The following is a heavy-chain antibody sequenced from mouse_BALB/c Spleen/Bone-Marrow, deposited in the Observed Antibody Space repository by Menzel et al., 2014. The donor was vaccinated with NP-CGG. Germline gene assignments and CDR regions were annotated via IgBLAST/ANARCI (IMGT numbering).Heavy chain of an antibody. Sequence: VQLQQSGPELVKPGASVKTSCKASGYTFTSYILHWVKQKPGQGLEWIGYINPYNDGTKYNEKFKGKATLTSDKFSSATYMELSSLTSEDSAVYYCARGGGHYFDYWGQGTTLTVSS. CDR1: GYTFTSYI. J-gene: IGHJ2*01. CDR3: ARGGGHYFDY. V-gene: IGHV1-14*01. CDR2: INPYNDGT.